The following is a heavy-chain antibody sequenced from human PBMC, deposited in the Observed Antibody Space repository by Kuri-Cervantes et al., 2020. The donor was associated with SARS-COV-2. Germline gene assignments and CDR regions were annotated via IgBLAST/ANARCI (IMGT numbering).Heavy chain of an antibody. CDR3: ARDLRLGKSLDY. Sequence: LSLTCAASGFTFSDYYMTWIRQAPGKGLEWVSYISSSGSTIYYADSVKGRFTISRDNAKNLLYLQMSSLRAEDTAVYYCARDLRLGKSLDYWGQGTLVTVSS. CDR1: GFTFSDYY. V-gene: IGHV3-11*04. J-gene: IGHJ4*02. CDR2: ISSSGSTI. D-gene: IGHD7-27*01.